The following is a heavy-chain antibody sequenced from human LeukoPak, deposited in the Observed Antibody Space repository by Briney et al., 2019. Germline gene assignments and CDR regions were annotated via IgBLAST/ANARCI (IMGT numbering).Heavy chain of an antibody. CDR2: IYTSGSP. V-gene: IGHV4-61*02. Sequence: SETLSLTCSVSGGSISTSNYYWSWIRQPAGKGLEWIGRIYTSGSPNYNPSLKSRVTMSVDTSKNQFSLKLSSVTAADTAVYYCARLSSSWYQDWYFDLWGRGTLVTVSS. J-gene: IGHJ2*01. CDR1: GGSISTSNYY. D-gene: IGHD6-13*01. CDR3: ARLSSSWYQDWYFDL.